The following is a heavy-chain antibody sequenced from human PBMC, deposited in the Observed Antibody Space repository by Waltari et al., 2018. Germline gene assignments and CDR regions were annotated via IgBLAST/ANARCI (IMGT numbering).Heavy chain of an antibody. D-gene: IGHD2-21*01. CDR1: GGSFSGYY. CDR2: INHSGST. Sequence: QVQLQQWGAGLLKPSETLSLTCAVYGGSFSGYYWSWIRQPPGKGLEWIGEINHSGSTNYNPSLKSRVTISVDTSKNQFSLKLSSVTAADTAVYYCARGGYGGAEDYWGQGTLVTVSS. J-gene: IGHJ4*02. V-gene: IGHV4-34*01. CDR3: ARGGYGGAEDY.